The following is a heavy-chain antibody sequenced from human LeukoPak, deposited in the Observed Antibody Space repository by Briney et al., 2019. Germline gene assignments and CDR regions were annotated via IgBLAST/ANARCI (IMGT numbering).Heavy chain of an antibody. V-gene: IGHV3-53*01. CDR1: GFTVSSNY. CDR3: ARSSGYIFDY. J-gene: IGHJ4*02. CDR2: IHSGGST. Sequence: PGRSLRLSCAASGFTVSSNYMSWVRQAPGKGLEWVSVIHSGGSTYYADSVKGRFTISRDNSKNTLYLQMNSLRAEDTAVYYCARSSGYIFDYWGQGTLVTVSS. D-gene: IGHD3-22*01.